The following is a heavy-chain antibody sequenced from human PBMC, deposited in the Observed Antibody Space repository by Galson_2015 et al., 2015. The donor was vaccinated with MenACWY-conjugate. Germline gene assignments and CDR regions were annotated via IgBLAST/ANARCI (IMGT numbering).Heavy chain of an antibody. Sequence: SLRLSCAASGFTFSNYAMNWVRQAPGKGLEWVSSSTGGNTYYAESVKGRFTISGDNSKNTLYVQMSSLRAEDTAVYYCAKGSAKAGYYLDAWGQGTLVTVSP. V-gene: IGHV3-23*01. J-gene: IGHJ4*02. CDR1: GFTFSNYA. D-gene: IGHD6-13*01. CDR2: SSTGGNT. CDR3: AKGSAKAGYYLDA.